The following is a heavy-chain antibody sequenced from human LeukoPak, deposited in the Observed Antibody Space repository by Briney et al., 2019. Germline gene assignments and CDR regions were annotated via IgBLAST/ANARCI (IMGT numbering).Heavy chain of an antibody. Sequence: PGESLKISCKGSGYSFTSYWIGWVRQMPGKGLEWMGIIYPGDSDTRYSPSFQGQVTISADKSISTAYLQWSSLKASDTAMYYCARNNYDFWSGYYTNYYYYYMDVWGKGTTVTVSS. CDR3: ARNNYDFWSGYYTNYYYYYMDV. J-gene: IGHJ6*03. CDR2: IYPGDSDT. V-gene: IGHV5-51*01. CDR1: GYSFTSYW. D-gene: IGHD3-3*01.